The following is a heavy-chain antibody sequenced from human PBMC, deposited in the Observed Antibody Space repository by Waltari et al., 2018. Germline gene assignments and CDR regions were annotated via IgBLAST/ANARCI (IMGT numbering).Heavy chain of an antibody. V-gene: IGHV1-24*01. D-gene: IGHD6-19*01. CDR3: AREVAVAGRRWFDP. CDR1: GYTLTELS. J-gene: IGHJ5*02. CDR2: IYTSNGNT. Sequence: QVQLVQSGAEVKKPGASVKVSCKVSGYTLTELSMHWVRQAPGKGLEWMGWIYTSNGNTNYAQKFRGRVTMTTDTSTTTGYMELRSLRSDDTAVYYCAREVAVAGRRWFDPWGQGTLVTVSS.